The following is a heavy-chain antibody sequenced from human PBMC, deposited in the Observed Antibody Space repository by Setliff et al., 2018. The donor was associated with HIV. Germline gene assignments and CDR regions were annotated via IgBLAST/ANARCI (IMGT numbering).Heavy chain of an antibody. Sequence: GESLKISCKGSGYSFTGYWIGWVRQMPGRGLEWMGIIYPGDSDTRYSPSVEGQVTMSADKSINTAYLQWNSLKASDTAMYYCARQPTDTSGYNNWFDSWGQGTLVTVSS. V-gene: IGHV5-51*01. CDR1: GYSFTGYW. D-gene: IGHD3-3*01. J-gene: IGHJ5*01. CDR3: ARQPTDTSGYNNWFDS. CDR2: IYPGDSDT.